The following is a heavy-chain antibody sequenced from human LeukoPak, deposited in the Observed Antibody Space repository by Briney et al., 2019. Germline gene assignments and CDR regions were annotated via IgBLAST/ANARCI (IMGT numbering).Heavy chain of an antibody. CDR1: GYTFTSYY. Sequence: ASVKVSCKASGYTFTSYYMHWVRQAPGQGLEWMGIINLIGGSTSYAQKFQGRVTMTRDMSTSTVYMELSTLRSEDTAVYYCARGAYYHGSGSYYIAYYFDYWGQGTLVTVSS. J-gene: IGHJ4*02. CDR3: ARGAYYHGSGSYYIAYYFDY. V-gene: IGHV1-46*01. D-gene: IGHD3-10*01. CDR2: INLIGGST.